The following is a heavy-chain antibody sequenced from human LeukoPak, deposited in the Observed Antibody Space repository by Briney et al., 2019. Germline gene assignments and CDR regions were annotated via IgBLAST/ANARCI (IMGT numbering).Heavy chain of an antibody. Sequence: GGTLRLSCAASGFTFSSYGMHWVRQAPGKGVEWVAFIRYDESNKYYADSVKGRFTISRDNSKNTLYLQMNSLRAEDTAVYYCAKTPGSNYYYYMDLWGKGTTVTISS. CDR2: IRYDESNK. CDR1: GFTFSSYG. J-gene: IGHJ6*03. D-gene: IGHD4-11*01. CDR3: AKTPGSNYYYYMDL. V-gene: IGHV3-30*02.